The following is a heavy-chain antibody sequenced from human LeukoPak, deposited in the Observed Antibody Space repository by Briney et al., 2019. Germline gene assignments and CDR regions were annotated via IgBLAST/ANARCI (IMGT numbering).Heavy chain of an antibody. CDR2: TYYRSKWYN. J-gene: IGHJ5*02. D-gene: IGHD2/OR15-2a*01. V-gene: IGHV6-1*01. CDR3: ARESWNIEAYDCFLP. Sequence: SSQTLSRTCAISGDSASSNSAAWNWIRQSPSRGLEWLGRTYYRSKWYNDYAVSVKSRITINPDTSKNQFSLQLNSVTPEDTAVYYCARESWNIEAYDCFLPWAQEPLVTVSS. CDR1: GDSASSNSAA.